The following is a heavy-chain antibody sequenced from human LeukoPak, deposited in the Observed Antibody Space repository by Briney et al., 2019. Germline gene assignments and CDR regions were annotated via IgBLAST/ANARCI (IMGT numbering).Heavy chain of an antibody. CDR3: AREEREYCGGDCNDPFDI. CDR2: IIPNFGTA. D-gene: IGHD2-21*02. CDR1: GGTFSSYA. J-gene: IGHJ3*02. V-gene: IGHV1-69*13. Sequence: SVKVSCRASGGTFSSYAMSWVRQAPGQGLEWMGGIIPNFGTANYAQKFQGRVTITADESTSTAYMELSSLRSEDTAVYYCAREEREYCGGDCNDPFDIWGQGTMVTVRS.